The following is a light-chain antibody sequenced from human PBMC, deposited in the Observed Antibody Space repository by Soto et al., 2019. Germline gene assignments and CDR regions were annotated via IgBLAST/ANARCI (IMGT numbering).Light chain of an antibody. CDR1: QRVSNN. Sequence: EILMTQSPATLSVSPGDRATLSCRASQRVSNNLAWYQQRPGQAPRLLIYGASTRATGIPARFSGSGSGTEVTLTFISLQSEYFAVYYFQHYNDLPSWTYDQGTKVNIK. CDR2: GAS. J-gene: IGKJ1*01. V-gene: IGKV3-15*01. CDR3: QHYNDLPSWT.